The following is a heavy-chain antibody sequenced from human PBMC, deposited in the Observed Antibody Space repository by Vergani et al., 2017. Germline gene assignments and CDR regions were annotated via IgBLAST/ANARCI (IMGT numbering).Heavy chain of an antibody. CDR1: GFTFSDYY. D-gene: IGHD6-13*01. CDR3: VKDIAASGNYWYFDL. CDR2: ISSSGGTI. J-gene: IGHJ2*01. Sequence: QVQLVESGGGLVKPGGSLRLSCAASGFTFSDYYMSWIRQAPGKGLEWVSYISSSGGTIYYADSVKGRFTISRDNAKNSLYLQMNSLRAEDTALYYCVKDIAASGNYWYFDLWGRGTLVTVSS. V-gene: IGHV3-11*01.